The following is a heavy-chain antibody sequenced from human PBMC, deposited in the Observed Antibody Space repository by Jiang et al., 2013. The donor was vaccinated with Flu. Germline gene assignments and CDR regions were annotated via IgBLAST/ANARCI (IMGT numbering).Heavy chain of an antibody. D-gene: IGHD6-19*01. CDR1: GYTFTSYG. Sequence: GAEVKKPGASVKVSCKASGYTFTSYGISWVRQAPGQGLEWMGWISAYNGNTNYAQKLQGRVTMTTDTSTGTAYMELRSLRSDDTAVYYCARWLQQWLVTNDAFDIWGQGTMVTVSS. CDR2: ISAYNGNT. CDR3: ARWLQQWLVTNDAFDI. J-gene: IGHJ3*02. V-gene: IGHV1-18*01.